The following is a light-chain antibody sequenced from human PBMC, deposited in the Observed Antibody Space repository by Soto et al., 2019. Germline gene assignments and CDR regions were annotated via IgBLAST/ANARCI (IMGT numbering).Light chain of an antibody. V-gene: IGLV6-57*04. Sequence: NFMLTQPHSVSESPGKTVTISCTRSSGSIASNYVQWYQQRPGSAPTTVIYEDNQRPSGVPDRFSGSIDSSSNSASLTISGLKTEDEADYYCQSYDSSIFYVFGTGTKVTVL. CDR1: SGSIASNY. CDR3: QSYDSSIFYV. J-gene: IGLJ1*01. CDR2: EDN.